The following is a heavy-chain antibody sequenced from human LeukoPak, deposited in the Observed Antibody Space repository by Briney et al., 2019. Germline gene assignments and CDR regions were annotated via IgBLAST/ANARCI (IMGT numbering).Heavy chain of an antibody. Sequence: PGGSPRLSCEASGFSFNTFWMSWVRQAPGKGLEWVANIHRDGSVRHYVESVRGRFTISRDNAKNSLFLQMNSLRVEDTAVYYCAREDGGWLRADLWGQGTLVTVSS. V-gene: IGHV3-7*01. CDR1: GFSFNTFW. CDR2: IHRDGSVR. D-gene: IGHD5-24*01. J-gene: IGHJ5*02. CDR3: AREDGGWLRADL.